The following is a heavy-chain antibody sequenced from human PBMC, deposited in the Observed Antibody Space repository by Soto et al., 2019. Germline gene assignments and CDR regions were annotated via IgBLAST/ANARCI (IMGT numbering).Heavy chain of an antibody. J-gene: IGHJ4*02. CDR3: VWSGYYKDY. D-gene: IGHD3-3*01. Sequence: GGSLRLSCAASGFTFSSYGMHWVRQAPGKGLEWVAVISYDGSNKYYADSVKGRFTISRDNSKNTLYLQMNSLRAEDTAVYYCVWSGYYKDYWGQGTLVTVSS. CDR1: GFTFSSYG. CDR2: ISYDGSNK. V-gene: IGHV3-30*03.